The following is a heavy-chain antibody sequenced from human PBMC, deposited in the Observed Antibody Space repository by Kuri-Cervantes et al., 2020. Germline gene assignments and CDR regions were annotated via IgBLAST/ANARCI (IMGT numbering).Heavy chain of an antibody. D-gene: IGHD6-13*01. CDR2: VSYDGSNK. CDR1: GFTFSSYG. Sequence: GESLKISCAASGFTFSSYGMHWVRQAPGKGLEWVAVVSYDGSNKYYADSVKGRFAVSRDNSKNTLYLQMNRLRPEDTAVYYCAKMAYGSSFYNNHFDFWGQGTLVTDSS. V-gene: IGHV3-30*18. CDR3: AKMAYGSSFYNNHFDF. J-gene: IGHJ4*02.